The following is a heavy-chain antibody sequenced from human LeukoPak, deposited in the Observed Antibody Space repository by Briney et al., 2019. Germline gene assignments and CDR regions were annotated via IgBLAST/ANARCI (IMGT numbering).Heavy chain of an antibody. J-gene: IGHJ5*02. CDR3: TTGRFRRIASGLTWFDP. CDR2: IKSKTDGGTT. Sequence: PVGTPRLSRAASGFTFTNAWMSRVREAPGPELEWGGRIKSKTDGGTTDYAAPVKGRFTISRGDSKNILYLQMNSLKTEDTAVHYCTTGRFRRIASGLTWFDPWGQGTLVTVSS. V-gene: IGHV3-15*01. D-gene: IGHD6-25*01. CDR1: GFTFTNAW.